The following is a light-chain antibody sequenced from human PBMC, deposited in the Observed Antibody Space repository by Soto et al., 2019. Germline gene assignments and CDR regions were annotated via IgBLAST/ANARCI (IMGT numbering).Light chain of an antibody. CDR1: QSVDRTY. Sequence: IGLKQSPGTLSLSPRERATLSCRASQSVDRTYLAWYQQKPDQSPRLLIYATSTRAAGIPDRFSGSGSGTDFTLTISRLEPDDVAGYCCQQYDTSPPMYTFGQGTKVDI. J-gene: IGKJ2*01. V-gene: IGKV3-20*01. CDR3: QQYDTSPPMYT. CDR2: ATS.